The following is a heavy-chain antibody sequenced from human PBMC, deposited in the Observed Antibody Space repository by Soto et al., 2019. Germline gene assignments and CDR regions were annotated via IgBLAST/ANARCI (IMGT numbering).Heavy chain of an antibody. D-gene: IGHD5-18*01. CDR1: GDTFSLYP. Sequence: SVKVSCKVSGDTFSLYPINWVRQAPGQGLEWLGNIIAIFPTANYAQQFQGRLTITADKLTSTSHMELRGLRPEDTAVYFCARDKDSGNNGYSPHWGQGXLVTVYS. CDR3: ARDKDSGNNGYSPH. J-gene: IGHJ4*02. V-gene: IGHV1-69*06. CDR2: IIAIFPTA.